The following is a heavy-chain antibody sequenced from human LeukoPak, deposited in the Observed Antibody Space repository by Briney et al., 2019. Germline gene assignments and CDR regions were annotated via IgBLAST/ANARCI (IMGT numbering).Heavy chain of an antibody. CDR1: GFTFSNAW. D-gene: IGHD1-26*01. J-gene: IGHJ4*02. V-gene: IGHV3-74*01. CDR2: IKSDGST. Sequence: GGSLRLSCAASGFTFSNAWMHWVRQAPGKGLVWVSLIKSDGSTVYADSVKGRFTISRDNAKSTIYLQMNSLRVEDTAVYYCARDHYYSVDYWGQGTLVTVSS. CDR3: ARDHYYSVDY.